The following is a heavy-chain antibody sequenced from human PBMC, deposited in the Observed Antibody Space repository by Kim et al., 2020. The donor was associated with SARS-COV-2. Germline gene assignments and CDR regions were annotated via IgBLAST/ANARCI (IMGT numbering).Heavy chain of an antibody. D-gene: IGHD4-17*01. CDR1: GFTFRSYG. J-gene: IGHJ4*02. CDR2: IWYDGNNE. Sequence: GGSLRLSCAASGFTFRSYGMHWVRQAPGMGLEWVAVIWYDGNNEYYADSVKGRFTVSRDISKNTLYLQMNRLRADDTAVYYCAKGRYGEYSFYYWGQGTL. V-gene: IGHV3-33*06. CDR3: AKGRYGEYSFYY.